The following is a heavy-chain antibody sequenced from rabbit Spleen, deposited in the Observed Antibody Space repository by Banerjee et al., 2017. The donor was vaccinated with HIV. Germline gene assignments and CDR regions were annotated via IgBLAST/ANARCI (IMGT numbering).Heavy chain of an antibody. CDR2: IDTGSRDFT. CDR3: ARDTSSSFSSYGMDL. Sequence: QEQLEESGGGLVKPGGSLTLTCKASGLCFSDRDVMCWVRQAPGKGLEWIACIDTGSRDFTYYASWAKGRFTISKTSSTTVTLQMTSLTVADTATYFCARDTSSSFSSYGMDLWGPGTLVTVS. J-gene: IGHJ6*01. CDR1: GLCFSDRDV. D-gene: IGHD1-1*01. V-gene: IGHV1S45*01.